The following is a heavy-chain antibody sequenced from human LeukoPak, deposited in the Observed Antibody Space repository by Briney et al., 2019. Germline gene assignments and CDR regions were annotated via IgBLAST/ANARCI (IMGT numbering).Heavy chain of an antibody. Sequence: PSETLSLTCNVSGGSISSGDYFWSWIRQPPGKGLEWIGEINHSGSTNYNPSLKSRVTISVDTSKNQFSLKLSSVTAADTAVYYCARHVGYNWKLLDPWGQGTLVTVSS. J-gene: IGHJ5*02. V-gene: IGHV4-39*01. CDR1: GGSISSGDYF. CDR3: ARHVGYNWKLLDP. CDR2: INHSGST. D-gene: IGHD1-1*01.